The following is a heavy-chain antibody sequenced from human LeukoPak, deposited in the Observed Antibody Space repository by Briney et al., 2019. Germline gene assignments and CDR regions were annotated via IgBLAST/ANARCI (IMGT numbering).Heavy chain of an antibody. CDR2: MNLNSGNT. Sequence: ASVKVSCKASGYTFTSYDINWVRQATGQGLEWMGWMNLNSGNTGYAQKFQGRVTMTRNTSISTAYMELSSLRSEDTAVYYCARGVVVVPAAINYYYYMDVWGKGTTVTVSS. J-gene: IGHJ6*03. D-gene: IGHD2-2*01. CDR3: ARGVVVVPAAINYYYYMDV. V-gene: IGHV1-8*01. CDR1: GYTFTSYD.